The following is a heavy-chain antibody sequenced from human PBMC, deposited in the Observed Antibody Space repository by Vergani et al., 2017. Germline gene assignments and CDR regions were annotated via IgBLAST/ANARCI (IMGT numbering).Heavy chain of an antibody. V-gene: IGHV1-46*01. J-gene: IGHJ6*02. CDR2: INTSGGST. CDR1: GYTFTSYY. Sequence: QVQLVQSGAEVKKPGASVKVSCKASGYTFTSYYMHWVRQAPGQGLEWMGIINTSGGSTSYAQKFQGRVTMTRDTSTSTVYMELSSLRSEDTAVYYCASKYGSGSYYKGAYYYGMDVWGQGTTVTVSS. D-gene: IGHD3-10*01. CDR3: ASKYGSGSYYKGAYYYGMDV.